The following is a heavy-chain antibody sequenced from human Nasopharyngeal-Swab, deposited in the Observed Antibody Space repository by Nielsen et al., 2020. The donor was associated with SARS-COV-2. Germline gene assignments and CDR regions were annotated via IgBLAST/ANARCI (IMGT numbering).Heavy chain of an antibody. D-gene: IGHD2-15*01. CDR3: ARGKYCSGGSCYPLDY. CDR1: GGSFSGYY. Sequence: SETLSLTCAVYGGSFSGYYWGWIRQPPGKGLEWIGEINHSGSTNYNPSLKSRVTISVDTSKNQFSLKLSSVTAADTAVYYCARGKYCSGGSCYPLDYWGQGTLVTVSS. V-gene: IGHV4-34*01. CDR2: INHSGST. J-gene: IGHJ4*02.